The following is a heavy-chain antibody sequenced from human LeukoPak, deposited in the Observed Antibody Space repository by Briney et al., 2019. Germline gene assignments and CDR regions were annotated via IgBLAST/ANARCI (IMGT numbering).Heavy chain of an antibody. CDR1: GYTFTSYG. J-gene: IGHJ4*02. V-gene: IGHV1-18*01. CDR2: ISAYNGST. CDR3: ARGGRSAAAGTLDC. D-gene: IGHD6-13*01. Sequence: GASVKVSCKASGYTFTSYGISWVRQAPGQGLEWMGWISAYNGSTNYAQKLQGRVTMTTDTSPSTAYMELRRLRSDDTAVYYCARGGRSAAAGTLDCWGEGTLVTVSS.